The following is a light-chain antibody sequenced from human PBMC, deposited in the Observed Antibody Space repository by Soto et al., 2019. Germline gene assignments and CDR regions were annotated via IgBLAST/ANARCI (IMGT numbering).Light chain of an antibody. Sequence: EIVLTQSPGTLSLSPGERATLSCRASQSVSSSYLAWYQQKPGQAPRLLIYGASSRATGIPDRFSGSGSGTDSTLTISRLEPEDFAVYYCHQYCVSPRTFGQGTKVEIK. CDR3: HQYCVSPRT. CDR1: QSVSSSY. CDR2: GAS. J-gene: IGKJ1*01. V-gene: IGKV3-20*01.